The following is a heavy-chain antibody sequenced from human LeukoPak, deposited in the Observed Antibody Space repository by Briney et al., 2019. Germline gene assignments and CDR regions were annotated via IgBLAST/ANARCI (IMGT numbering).Heavy chain of an antibody. CDR3: TTLKDIVVVVAATPDYYNYMDV. Sequence: PGGSLRLSCAASGSTFSNAWMSWVHQAPGKGLEWVGRIKSKTDGGTTDYAAPVKGRFTISRDDSKNTLYLQMNSLKTEDTAVYYCTTLKDIVVVVAATPDYYNYMDVWGKGTTVTVSS. CDR1: GSTFSNAW. J-gene: IGHJ6*03. V-gene: IGHV3-15*01. CDR2: IKSKTDGGTT. D-gene: IGHD2-15*01.